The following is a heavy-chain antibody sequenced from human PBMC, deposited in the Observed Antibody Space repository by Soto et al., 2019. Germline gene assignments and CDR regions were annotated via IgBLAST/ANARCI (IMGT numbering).Heavy chain of an antibody. V-gene: IGHV1-2*04. D-gene: IGHD2-2*01. CDR1: GYTFTGYY. CDR3: ARDSFGNLYAIDI. Sequence: ASVKVSFKASGYTFTGYYMHWVRQAPGQGLEWMGWINPNSGGTNYAQKFQGWVTMTRDTSISTAYMELSRLRSDDTAVYYCARDSFGNLYAIDIWGQGTMVTVS. CDR2: INPNSGGT. J-gene: IGHJ3*02.